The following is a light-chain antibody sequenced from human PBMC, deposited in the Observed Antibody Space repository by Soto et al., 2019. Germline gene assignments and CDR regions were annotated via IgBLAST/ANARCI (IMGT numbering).Light chain of an antibody. CDR1: QSVSSN. CDR3: QQYTNWPRT. CDR2: GAS. Sequence: EIVITQSPATLSVSPGERATLSCRASQSVSSNLAWYQQKPGQAPRLLIYGASTRATGIPARFSGSGSGTEFTLTISSXQSEDFAVYYCQQYTNWPRTFGQGTKVDTK. V-gene: IGKV3-15*01. J-gene: IGKJ1*01.